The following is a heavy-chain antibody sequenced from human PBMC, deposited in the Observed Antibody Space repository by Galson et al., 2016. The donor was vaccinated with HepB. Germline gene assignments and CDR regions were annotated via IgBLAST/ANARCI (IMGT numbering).Heavy chain of an antibody. CDR3: VRGLAGVDDH. J-gene: IGHJ4*02. CDR1: GFTFSTYW. CDR2: INRDGSII. Sequence: SLRLSCAASGFTFSTYWMHWVRQPPGKGLVWVSRINRDGSIIDYADSVKGRFTTSRDNAKNTLYLQMHSLRAEDTAVDYCVRGLAGVDDHWGQGTMVTVSS. V-gene: IGHV3-74*01. D-gene: IGHD2-21*01.